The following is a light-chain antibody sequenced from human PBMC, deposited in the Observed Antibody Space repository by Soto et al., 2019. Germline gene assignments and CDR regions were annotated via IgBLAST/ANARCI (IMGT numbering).Light chain of an antibody. V-gene: IGKV1-5*03. J-gene: IGKJ4*01. CDR3: QQYNSYLLT. CDR2: KAS. Sequence: DIQMTQSPSTLSASVGDRVTSTCRASQSISSGLAWYQQKPGKAPKLLIYKASSLESGVPSRFSGSGSGTEFTLTISSLHPDDFATYYCQQYNSYLLTFGGGTKVEIK. CDR1: QSISSG.